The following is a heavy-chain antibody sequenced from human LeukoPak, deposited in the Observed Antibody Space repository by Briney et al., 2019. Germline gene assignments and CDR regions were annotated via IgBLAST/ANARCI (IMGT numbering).Heavy chain of an antibody. CDR2: IRYDGSNK. CDR1: GFTFSIYD. J-gene: IGHJ4*02. CDR3: AKEGPHRGSYYLDFDY. Sequence: PGGSLRLSCAASGFTFSIYDMYWVRQAPGKGLEWVAFIRYDGSNKYYADSVKGRFTISRDNSKNTLYLQMNSLRAEDTAVYYCAKEGPHRGSYYLDFDYWGQGTLVTVSS. V-gene: IGHV3-30*02. D-gene: IGHD1-26*01.